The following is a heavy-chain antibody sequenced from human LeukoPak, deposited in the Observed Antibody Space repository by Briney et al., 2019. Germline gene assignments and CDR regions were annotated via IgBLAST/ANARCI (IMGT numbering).Heavy chain of an antibody. Sequence: GGSLRLSCAASGFTFSSYAMHWVRQAPGKGLEWVAVISYDGSNKYYADSVKGRFTISRDNSKNTLYLQMNSLRAEDMAVYFCARDPSGKFRTLGSNRFDPWGQGTLVTVSS. CDR1: GFTFSSYA. D-gene: IGHD1-14*01. V-gene: IGHV3-30*04. J-gene: IGHJ5*02. CDR3: ARDPSGKFRTLGSNRFDP. CDR2: ISYDGSNK.